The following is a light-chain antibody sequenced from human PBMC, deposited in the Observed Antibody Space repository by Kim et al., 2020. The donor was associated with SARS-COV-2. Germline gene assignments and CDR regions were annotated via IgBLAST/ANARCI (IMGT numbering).Light chain of an antibody. Sequence: SASVGDRVTITCRASQSIASHLNWYQQKPGKAPKVLIYAASDLQSGVPSRFTGSGSGTDFTLAISNVQPEDFATYYCQQAYTTPFTFGQGIKLEI. V-gene: IGKV1-39*01. CDR3: QQAYTTPFT. CDR2: AAS. J-gene: IGKJ2*01. CDR1: QSIASH.